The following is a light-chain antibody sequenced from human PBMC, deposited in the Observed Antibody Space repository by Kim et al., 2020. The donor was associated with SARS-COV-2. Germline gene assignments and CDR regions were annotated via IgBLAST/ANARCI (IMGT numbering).Light chain of an antibody. CDR2: DVS. V-gene: IGLV2-14*03. CDR1: SSDVGAYNY. J-gene: IGLJ2*01. Sequence: GQSITISSTGTSSDVGAYNYVSWYQQHPGKAPKLMIYDVSSRPSGVSNRFSGSKSGNTASLTISGLQTEDEADYYCSSYTSSSTLVFGGGTQLTVL. CDR3: SSYTSSSTLV.